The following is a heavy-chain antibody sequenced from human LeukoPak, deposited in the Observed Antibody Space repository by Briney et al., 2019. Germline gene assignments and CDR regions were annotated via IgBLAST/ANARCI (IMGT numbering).Heavy chain of an antibody. D-gene: IGHD2-21*01. J-gene: IGHJ6*03. CDR3: ARDRPCGGDCFSNYYYYYYMDV. CDR2: IYTSGST. V-gene: IGHV4-61*02. Sequence: SETLSLTCTVSGGSISSSSYYWSWIRQPAGKGLEWIGRIYTSGSTNYNPSLKSRVTMSVDTSKNQFSLKLSSVTAADTAVYYCARDRPCGGDCFSNYYYYYYMDVWGKGTTVTVSS. CDR1: GGSISSSSYY.